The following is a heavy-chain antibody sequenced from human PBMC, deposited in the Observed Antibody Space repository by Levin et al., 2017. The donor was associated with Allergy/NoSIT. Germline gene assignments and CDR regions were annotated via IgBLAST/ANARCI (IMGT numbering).Heavy chain of an antibody. Sequence: VASVKVSCKASEYTFTGYYMHWVRQAPGQGLEWMGWINVNSGGTNYALKFQGRVTMTRDTSIRTGYMELTGLRSDDTAVYYCARATNIDAFDTWGQGTMVTVSS. CDR1: EYTFTGYY. J-gene: IGHJ3*02. V-gene: IGHV1-2*02. CDR3: ARATNIDAFDT. D-gene: IGHD2-8*01. CDR2: INVNSGGT.